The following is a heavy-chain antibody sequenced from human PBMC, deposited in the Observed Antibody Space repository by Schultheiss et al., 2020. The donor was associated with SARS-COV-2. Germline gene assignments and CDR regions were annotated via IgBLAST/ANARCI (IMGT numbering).Heavy chain of an antibody. CDR3: ARESPYYYYGMDV. Sequence: GGSLRLSCAASGFTFSSYGMHWVRQAPGKGLEWVAVIWYDGSNKYYGDSVKGRFTISRDNSKNTLYLQMNSLRAEDTAVYYCARESPYYYYGMDVWGQGTTVTVSS. V-gene: IGHV3-33*01. J-gene: IGHJ6*02. CDR1: GFTFSSYG. CDR2: IWYDGSNK.